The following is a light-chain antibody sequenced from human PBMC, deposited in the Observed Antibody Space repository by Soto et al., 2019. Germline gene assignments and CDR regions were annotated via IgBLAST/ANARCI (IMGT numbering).Light chain of an antibody. CDR3: SSFTSRFTFV. V-gene: IGLV2-14*01. CDR1: RSDVGAYNY. CDR2: EVT. J-gene: IGLJ1*01. Sequence: QSVLTPPASVSGSPGQSIAISCTGTRSDVGAYNYVSWYQQHPGKAPKLMISEVTNRPSGVSDRFSGSKSGNTASLTISGLQAEDEADYYCSSFTSRFTFVFGTGTKLTVL.